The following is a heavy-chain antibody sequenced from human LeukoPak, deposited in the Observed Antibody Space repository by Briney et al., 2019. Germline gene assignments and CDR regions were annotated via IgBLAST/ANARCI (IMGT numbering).Heavy chain of an antibody. D-gene: IGHD3-22*01. CDR1: GGSISSYY. V-gene: IGHV4-59*01. CDR2: IYYSGST. J-gene: IGHJ4*02. CDR3: ATSYYYDSSGYYLDY. Sequence: PSETLSLTCTVSGGSISSYYWSWIRQPPGKGLEWIGYIYYSGSTNYNPSLKSRVTISVDTSKNQFSLKLSSVTAADTAVYYCATSYYYDSSGYYLDYWGQGTLVTVSS.